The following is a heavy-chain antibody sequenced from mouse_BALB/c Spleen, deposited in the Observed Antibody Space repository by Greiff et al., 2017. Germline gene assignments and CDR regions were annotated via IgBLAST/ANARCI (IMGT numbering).Heavy chain of an antibody. Sequence: DVHLVESGGGLVKPGGSLKLSCAASGFTFSSYAMSWVRQSPEKRLEWVAEISSGGSYTYYPDTVTGRFTISRDNAKNTLYLEMSSLRSEDMAMYYCARGMITTERSYFDYWGQGTTLTVSS. V-gene: IGHV5-9-4*01. CDR2: ISSGGSYT. D-gene: IGHD2-4*01. CDR3: ARGMITTERSYFDY. CDR1: GFTFSSYA. J-gene: IGHJ2*01.